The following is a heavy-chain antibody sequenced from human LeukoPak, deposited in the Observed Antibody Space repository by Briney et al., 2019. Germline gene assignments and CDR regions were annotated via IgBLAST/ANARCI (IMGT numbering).Heavy chain of an antibody. CDR3: ARLTMVRGVVY. D-gene: IGHD3-10*01. J-gene: IGHJ4*02. Sequence: SETLSLTCSVSGGSISGSYWNWIRQPPGKGLEWIGYVSYSGSTNYNPSLKSRVTISVDTSKNQFSLKLSSVTAADTAVYYCARLTMVRGVVYWGQGTLVTVSS. CDR1: GGSISGSY. CDR2: VSYSGST. V-gene: IGHV4-59*01.